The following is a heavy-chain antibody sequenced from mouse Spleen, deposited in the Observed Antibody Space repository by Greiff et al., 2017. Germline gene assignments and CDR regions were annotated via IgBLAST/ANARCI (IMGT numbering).Heavy chain of an antibody. CDR3: AREGYGNSWFAY. V-gene: IGHV1-18*01. CDR1: GYTFTDYN. Sequence: DVKLVESGPELVKPGASVKIPCKASGYTFTDYNMDWVKQSHGKSLEWIGDINPNNGGTIYNQKFKGKATLTVDKSSSTAYMELRSLTSEDTAVYYCAREGYGNSWFAYWGQGTLVTVSA. J-gene: IGHJ3*01. D-gene: IGHD2-1*01. CDR2: INPNNGGT.